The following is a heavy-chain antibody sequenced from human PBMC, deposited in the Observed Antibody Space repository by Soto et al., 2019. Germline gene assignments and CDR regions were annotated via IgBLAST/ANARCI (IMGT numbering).Heavy chain of an antibody. CDR3: TRRGEDDYVWGSYPTNWFDP. V-gene: IGHV3-49*03. D-gene: IGHD3-16*02. J-gene: IGHJ5*02. CDR2: IRSKAYGGTT. CDR1: GFTFGDYA. Sequence: PGGSLRLSCTASGFTFGDYAMSWFRQAPGKGLEWVGFIRSKAYGGTTEYAASVKGRFTISRDDSKSIAYLQMNSLKTEDTAVYYCTRRGEDDYVWGSYPTNWFDPWGQGTLVTVSS.